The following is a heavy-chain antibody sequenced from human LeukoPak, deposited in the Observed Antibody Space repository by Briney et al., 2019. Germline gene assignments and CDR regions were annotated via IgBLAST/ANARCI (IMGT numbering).Heavy chain of an antibody. J-gene: IGHJ4*02. CDR2: IYSGGST. Sequence: PGGSLRLSCAASGFTVSSNYMSWVRQAPGKGLEWVSIIYSGGSTFYADSVKGRFTISRDNSKNTLYLQMNSLRAEDTAVYYCAKGRIAAAGKFDYWGQGTLVTVSS. CDR3: AKGRIAAAGKFDY. V-gene: IGHV3-53*01. CDR1: GFTVSSNY. D-gene: IGHD6-13*01.